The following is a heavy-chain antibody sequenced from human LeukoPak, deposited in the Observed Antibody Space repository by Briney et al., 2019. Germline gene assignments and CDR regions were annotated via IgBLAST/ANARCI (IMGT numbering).Heavy chain of an antibody. D-gene: IGHD6-25*01. V-gene: IGHV1-18*01. J-gene: IGHJ6*03. CDR2: ISVYNGNT. Sequence: ASVKVSCKASGYSFTNYGISWVRQAPGQGLEWMGWISVYNGNTDYAQKLQGRVTITTDTSTSTAYMELRSLRSDDTAVYYCARRVSAAVFYYFYMDVRGQGTTVTVSS. CDR3: ARRVSAAVFYYFYMDV. CDR1: GYSFTNYG.